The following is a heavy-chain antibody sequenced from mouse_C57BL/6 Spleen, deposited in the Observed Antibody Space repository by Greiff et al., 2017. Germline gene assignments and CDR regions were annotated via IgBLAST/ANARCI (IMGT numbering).Heavy chain of an antibody. CDR1: GYSITSGYY. J-gene: IGHJ1*03. CDR3: ALHYYGSSYDWYFDV. Sequence: EVKLVESGPGLVKPSQSLSLTCSVTGYSITSGYYWNWIRQFPGNKLEWMGYISYDGSNNYNPSLKNRISITRDTAKNQFFLTLNSVTTEDTATYYCALHYYGSSYDWYFDVWGTGTTVTVSS. V-gene: IGHV3-6*01. CDR2: ISYDGSN. D-gene: IGHD1-1*01.